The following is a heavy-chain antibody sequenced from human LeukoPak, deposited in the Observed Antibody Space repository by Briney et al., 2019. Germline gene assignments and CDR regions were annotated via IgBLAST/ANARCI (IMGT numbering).Heavy chain of an antibody. CDR1: GGSISSSSYY. CDR2: IYYSGST. Sequence: SETLSLTCTVSGGSISSSSYYWGWIRQPPGKGLEWIGSIYYSGSTYYNPSLKSRVTISVDTSKNQFSLKLSSVTAADTAVYYCASEPRYSSNYFFDPWGQGTLVTVSS. D-gene: IGHD6-13*01. J-gene: IGHJ5*02. V-gene: IGHV4-39*01. CDR3: ASEPRYSSNYFFDP.